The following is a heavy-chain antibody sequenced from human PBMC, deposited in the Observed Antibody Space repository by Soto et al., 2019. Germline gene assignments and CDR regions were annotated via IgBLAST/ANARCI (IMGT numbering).Heavy chain of an antibody. D-gene: IGHD5-12*01. CDR1: GGSISSGGYY. Sequence: SETLSLTCTVSGGSISSGGYYWSWIRQHPGKGLEWIGYVYYSGSTYYNPSLKSRVTISVDTSKNQFSLKLSSVTAADTAVYYCASTVATPHYYYYGMDVWGQGTTVTVSS. V-gene: IGHV4-31*03. J-gene: IGHJ6*02. CDR2: VYYSGST. CDR3: ASTVATPHYYYYGMDV.